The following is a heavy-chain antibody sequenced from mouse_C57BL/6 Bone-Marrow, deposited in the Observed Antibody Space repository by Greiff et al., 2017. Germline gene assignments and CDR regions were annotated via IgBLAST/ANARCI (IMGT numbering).Heavy chain of an antibody. Sequence: QVQLKQPGAELVKPGASVKLSCKASGYTFTSYWMHWVKQRPGQGLEWIGMIHPNSGSTNYNEKFQSKATLTVDKSSSTAYMQLSSLTSEDSAVYYGARGALYYDYDDGYWGQGTLVTVSA. CDR2: IHPNSGST. CDR1: GYTFTSYW. V-gene: IGHV1-64*01. D-gene: IGHD2-4*01. J-gene: IGHJ3*01. CDR3: ARGALYYDYDDGY.